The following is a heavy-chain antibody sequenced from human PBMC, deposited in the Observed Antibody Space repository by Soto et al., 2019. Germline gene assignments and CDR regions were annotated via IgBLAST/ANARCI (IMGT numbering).Heavy chain of an antibody. CDR1: GYANTAKY. CDR2: ITPSSGGT. CDR3: AKGGSSWRKWFAP. J-gene: IGHJ5*02. V-gene: IGHV1-2*02. D-gene: IGHD6-13*01. Sequence: EVPLKLYRKAAGYANTAKYLHWVRQTQGQGLEWMGWITPSSGGTKEAQKFRGRVTMTRDTSISAAYMELSRLTSDDTAFYYGAKGGSSWRKWFAPWGQGTLVTVSS.